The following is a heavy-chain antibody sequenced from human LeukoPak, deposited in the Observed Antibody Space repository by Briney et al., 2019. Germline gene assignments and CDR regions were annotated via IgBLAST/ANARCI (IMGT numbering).Heavy chain of an antibody. Sequence: SETLSLTCAVYGGSFSGYYWSWVRQPPGKGLEWIGEVDIDAHTSSNPSLKSRVTTSADSSKNQFTLTLRSLTAADTALYYCVRQIGVCAFDSWGQGTSVTVSS. J-gene: IGHJ3*01. CDR1: GGSFSGYY. CDR2: VDIDAHT. V-gene: IGHV4-34*01. D-gene: IGHD3-3*01. CDR3: VRQIGVCAFDS.